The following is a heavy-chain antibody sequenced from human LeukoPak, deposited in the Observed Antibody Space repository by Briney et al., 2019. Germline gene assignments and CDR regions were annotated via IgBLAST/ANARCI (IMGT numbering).Heavy chain of an antibody. J-gene: IGHJ5*02. CDR2: ISSSGGST. V-gene: IGHV3-23*01. D-gene: IGHD2-15*01. Sequence: GGSLRLSCAASGFTFSSYGMSWVRQAPGKGLEWVSAISSSGGSTYYADSVKGRFTISRDNSKNTLYLQMNSLRAEDTAVYYCARDWGYCSGGSCNWFDPWGQGTLVTVSS. CDR3: ARDWGYCSGGSCNWFDP. CDR1: GFTFSSYG.